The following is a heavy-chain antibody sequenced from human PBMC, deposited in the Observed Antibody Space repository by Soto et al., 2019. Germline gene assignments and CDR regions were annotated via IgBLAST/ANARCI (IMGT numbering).Heavy chain of an antibody. CDR2: INAGNGNT. J-gene: IGHJ5*02. CDR1: GYTFTKYT. V-gene: IGHV1-3*01. CDR3: ARGEGYCSGGRCYSWFDP. Sequence: QVQLVQSGAEVKKPGASVKVSCKASGYTFTKYTIHWVRQAPGQRLEWMGWINAGNGNTKYSQKFHDRVTITRGTSASTAYMELSSLRFEDTAVYYCARGEGYCSGGRCYSWFDPGGQGTLVTVSS. D-gene: IGHD2-15*01.